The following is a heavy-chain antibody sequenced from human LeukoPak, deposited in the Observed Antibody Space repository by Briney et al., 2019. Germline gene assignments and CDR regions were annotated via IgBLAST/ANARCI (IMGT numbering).Heavy chain of an antibody. CDR2: FDPEDGET. CDR1: GYTLTEVS. CDR3: ATEIYCSSTSCYGGNWFDP. D-gene: IGHD2-2*01. Sequence: ASVKVSCKVSGYTLTEVSMHWVRQAPGKGLEWMGGFDPEDGETIYAQKFQGRVTMTEDTSTDTAYMELSSLRSEDTAVYYCATEIYCSSTSCYGGNWFDPWGQGTLVTVSS. J-gene: IGHJ5*02. V-gene: IGHV1-24*01.